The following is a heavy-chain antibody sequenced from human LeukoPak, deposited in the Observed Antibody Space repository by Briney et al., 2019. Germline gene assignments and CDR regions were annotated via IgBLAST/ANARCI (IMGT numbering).Heavy chain of an antibody. Sequence: ASVKVSCKASGYTFTGYFMHWVRQAPGQGLEWMGWINPNSGGTNYAQKFQGRVTMTRDTSISTAYMALSSLRSNDTAVYYCARGKGDYWGQGTLVTVSS. CDR2: INPNSGGT. CDR3: ARGKGDY. CDR1: GYTFTGYF. J-gene: IGHJ4*02. V-gene: IGHV1-2*02.